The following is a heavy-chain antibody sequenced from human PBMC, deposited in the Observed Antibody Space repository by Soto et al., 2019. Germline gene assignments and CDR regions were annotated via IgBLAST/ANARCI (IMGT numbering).Heavy chain of an antibody. CDR3: AREGYYDSSGYRFDY. CDR1: GYTFTSYG. D-gene: IGHD3-22*01. V-gene: IGHV1-18*01. Sequence: ASVKVSCKASGYTFTSYGISWVRQAPGRGLEWMGWISAYNGNTNYAQKLQGRVTMTTDTSTSTAYMELRSLRSDDTAVYYCAREGYYDSSGYRFDYWGQGTLVTVSS. CDR2: ISAYNGNT. J-gene: IGHJ4*02.